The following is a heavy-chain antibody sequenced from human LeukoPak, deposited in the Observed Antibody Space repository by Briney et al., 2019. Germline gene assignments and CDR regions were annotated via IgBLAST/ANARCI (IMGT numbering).Heavy chain of an antibody. Sequence: GGSLRLSCAASEFVFSTYYMHWVRQAPGKGLEWVSSIRGESDYIYYRDSVKGRFTISRDNAKNSLYLQMNRLGVEDTAVYFCVREHYDFFLDYWGQGTLVTVSS. D-gene: IGHD3-3*01. V-gene: IGHV3-21*06. CDR2: IRGESDYI. J-gene: IGHJ4*02. CDR1: EFVFSTYY. CDR3: VREHYDFFLDY.